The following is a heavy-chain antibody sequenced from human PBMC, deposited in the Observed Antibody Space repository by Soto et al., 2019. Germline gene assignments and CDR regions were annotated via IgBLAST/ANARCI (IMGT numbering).Heavy chain of an antibody. V-gene: IGHV1-2*02. CDR1: GYTFTGHY. CDR2: INPNSGGT. D-gene: IGHD6-6*01. CDR3: ASAIEACMTDNMRLTNWFDS. Sequence: ASVKVSCKASGYTFTGHYMHWVRQAPGQGLEWMGWINPNSGGTNYAQKFQGRVTMTRDTSISTAYMELSRLRSDDTAVYYCASAIEACMTDNMRLTNWFDSWGQGTLVTVSS. J-gene: IGHJ5*01.